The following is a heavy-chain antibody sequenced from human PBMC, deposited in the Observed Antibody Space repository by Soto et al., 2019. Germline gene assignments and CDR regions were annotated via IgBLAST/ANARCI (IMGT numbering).Heavy chain of an antibody. V-gene: IGHV1-69*08. CDR3: AIGITTSGYRRYMGA. CDR1: GGSFNGYF. J-gene: IGHJ6*03. D-gene: IGHD1-20*01. CDR2: VIPRRGSE. Sequence: VQLVQSGAEMKKPWSSVRVSCKASGGSFNGYFITWVRQAPGQGLEWVGRVIPRRGSESHARKVGDTITLTADTLTNTAFLDLRSVHSERTAVYYCAIGITTSGYRRYMGAWGKGPKVTVSS.